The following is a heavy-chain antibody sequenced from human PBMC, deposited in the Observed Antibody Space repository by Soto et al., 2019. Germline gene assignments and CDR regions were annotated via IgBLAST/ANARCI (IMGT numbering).Heavy chain of an antibody. Sequence: GGSLRLSCAASGFTFSSYVMSWVRQAPGKGLEWVSAISGSGDSTYYADSVKGRFTISRDNSKNTLYLQVNSLRAEDTAVYYCAKDIWLSSGWYQYFQHWGQGILVTVSS. V-gene: IGHV3-23*01. CDR3: AKDIWLSSGWYQYFQH. CDR1: GFTFSSYV. J-gene: IGHJ1*01. D-gene: IGHD6-19*01. CDR2: ISGSGDST.